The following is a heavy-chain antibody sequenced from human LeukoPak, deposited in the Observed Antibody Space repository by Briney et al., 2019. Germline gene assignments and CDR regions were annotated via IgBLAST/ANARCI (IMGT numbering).Heavy chain of an antibody. CDR2: MSPNSGNT. CDR3: ARDLNDYYYGMDV. Sequence: EASVKVSCKASGYTFTTYDINWVRQAPGQGLEWMGWMSPNSGNTAYAQKFQGRVTMTRNTSISTAYMELSSLRSEDTAVYYCARDLNDYYYGMDVWGQGTTVTVSS. V-gene: IGHV1-8*01. CDR1: GYTFTTYD. J-gene: IGHJ6*02. D-gene: IGHD1-1*01.